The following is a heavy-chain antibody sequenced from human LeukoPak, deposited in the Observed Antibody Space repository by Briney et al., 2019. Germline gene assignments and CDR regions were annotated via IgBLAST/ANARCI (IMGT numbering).Heavy chain of an antibody. V-gene: IGHV1-3*01. CDR2: INAGNGNT. D-gene: IGHD3-22*01. Sequence: WASVNVSCKASGYTFTSYAMHWVRQAPGQRLEWMGWINAGNGNTKYSQKFQGRVTITRDTSASTAYMELSSLRSEDTAVYYCARWTYYYDSSGYDYWGQGTLVTVSS. CDR3: ARWTYYYDSSGYDY. CDR1: GYTFTSYA. J-gene: IGHJ4*02.